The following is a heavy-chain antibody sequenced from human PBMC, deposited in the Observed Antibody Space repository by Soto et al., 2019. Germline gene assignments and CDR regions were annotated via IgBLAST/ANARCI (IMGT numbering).Heavy chain of an antibody. J-gene: IGHJ5*02. CDR1: GGSISSYY. D-gene: IGHD3-22*01. CDR3: ARGSYYDVSGIWFDP. CDR2: IYTSVST. V-gene: IGHV4-4*07. Sequence: QVQLQESGPGLVKPSETLSLPCTVSGGSISSYYWSWIRQPAGQGLEWIGRIYTSVSTNYNPSLKSRVTMSVDTSKNQFSLKLSSVTAADTAVYSCARGSYYDVSGIWFDPWGQGTLVTVSS.